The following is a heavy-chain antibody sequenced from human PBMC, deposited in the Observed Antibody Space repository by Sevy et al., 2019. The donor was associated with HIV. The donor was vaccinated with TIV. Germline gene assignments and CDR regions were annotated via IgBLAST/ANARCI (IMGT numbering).Heavy chain of an antibody. V-gene: IGHV3-30-3*01. CDR3: ARDRRIVVVTSSWGAFDI. Sequence: GGSLRLSCAASGFTFSSYAMHWVRQAPGKGLEWVAVISYDGSNKYYADSVKGRFTISRDNSKNTLYLQMNSLRAEDTDVYYCARDRRIVVVTSSWGAFDIWGQGTMVTVSS. J-gene: IGHJ3*02. CDR1: GFTFSSYA. CDR2: ISYDGSNK. D-gene: IGHD3-22*01.